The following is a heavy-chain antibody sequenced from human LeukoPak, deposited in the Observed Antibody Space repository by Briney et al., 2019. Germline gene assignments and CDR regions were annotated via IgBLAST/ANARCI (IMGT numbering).Heavy chain of an antibody. CDR2: INPNSGGT. CDR3: ARDLKRGYSSGRYSWGTGSSNDY. Sequence: ASVKVSCKASGYTFTGYYMHWVPQAPGQALEWMGWINPNSGGTNYAQKLQGRVTMTTDTSTSTAYMELRSLRSDDTAVYYCARDLKRGYSSGRYSWGTGSSNDYWGQGTLVTVSS. V-gene: IGHV1-2*02. CDR1: GYTFTGYY. D-gene: IGHD6-19*01. J-gene: IGHJ4*02.